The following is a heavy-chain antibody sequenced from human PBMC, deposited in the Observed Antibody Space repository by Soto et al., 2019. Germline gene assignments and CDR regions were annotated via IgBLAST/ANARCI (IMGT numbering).Heavy chain of an antibody. Sequence: EVQLVESGGGLVQPGGSLRLSGGASGFTCSSYWMNWVRQAPGQGLEWVANIQQDGSETSCVDSVKGRFTISRDNDKNSLYLHRDSLRAEDTAVYYCARVDDSAWYTRDYWGQGTLVTVSS. J-gene: IGHJ4*02. CDR2: IQQDGSET. V-gene: IGHV3-7*01. CDR3: ARVDDSAWYTRDY. D-gene: IGHD6-19*01. CDR1: GFTCSSYW.